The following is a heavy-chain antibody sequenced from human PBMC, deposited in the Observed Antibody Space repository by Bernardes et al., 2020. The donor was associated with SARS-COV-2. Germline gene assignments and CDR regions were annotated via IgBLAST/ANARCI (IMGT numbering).Heavy chain of an antibody. V-gene: IGHV4-34*01. Sequence: TLSLTCAVYGGSFSGYYWSWIRQPPGKGLQWIGEINHSGSTNYNPSLKSRVTISVDTSQNQFSLKLSSVTAADTAVYYCARGERYCSSTTCYAGMIGEWWGQGTLVTVSS. J-gene: IGHJ4*02. CDR3: ARGERYCSSTTCYAGMIGEW. CDR1: GGSFSGYY. CDR2: INHSGST. D-gene: IGHD2-2*01.